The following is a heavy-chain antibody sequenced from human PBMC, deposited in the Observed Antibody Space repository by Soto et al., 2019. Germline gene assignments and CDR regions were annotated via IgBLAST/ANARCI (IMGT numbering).Heavy chain of an antibody. CDR2: IYYSGST. Sequence: PSETLSLTCTVSGGSISSGDYYWSWIRQPPGKGLEWIGYIYYSGSTYYNPSLKSRVTISVDTFKNQFSLKLSSVTAADTAVYYCARDLWGSGSYGMDVWGQGTTVTVSS. J-gene: IGHJ6*02. CDR1: GGSISSGDYY. V-gene: IGHV4-30-4*01. CDR3: ARDLWGSGSYGMDV. D-gene: IGHD3-10*01.